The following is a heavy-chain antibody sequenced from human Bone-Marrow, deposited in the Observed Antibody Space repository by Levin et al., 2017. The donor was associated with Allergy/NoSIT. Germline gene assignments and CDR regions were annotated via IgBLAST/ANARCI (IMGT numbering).Heavy chain of an antibody. CDR3: ALGLTTVISPVES. V-gene: IGHV5-51*01. CDR1: GYTFTTHW. CDR2: IFPDDSDT. J-gene: IGHJ4*01. D-gene: IGHD4-17*01. Sequence: LGESLKISCKGSGYTFTTHWIGWVRQRPGKGLEWMGIIFPDDSDTRYSPSFQGQVTISADKSITTAYVQWSSLKASDTAMYYCALGLTTVISPVESWGQGTLVTVSS.